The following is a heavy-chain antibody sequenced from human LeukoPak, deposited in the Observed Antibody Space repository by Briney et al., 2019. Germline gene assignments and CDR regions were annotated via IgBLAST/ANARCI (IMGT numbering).Heavy chain of an antibody. CDR1: GGSITGYY. CDR2: VFYSGST. D-gene: IGHD6-19*01. CDR3: ARGAISGWYNYFDS. V-gene: IGHV4-59*01. Sequence: SGTLSLTCAVSGGSITGYYWAWIRQPPGKGLEWIGYVFYSGSTNYSPSLKSRVTISVDTSKNQFSLKLSSVTAADTAVYYCARGAISGWYNYFDSWDQGTLVTVSS. J-gene: IGHJ4*02.